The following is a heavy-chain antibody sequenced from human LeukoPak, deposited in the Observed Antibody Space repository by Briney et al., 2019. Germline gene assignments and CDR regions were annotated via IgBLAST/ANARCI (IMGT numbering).Heavy chain of an antibody. Sequence: SVKVSCKASGGTFSSYAISWVRQAPGQGLEWMERIIPIFGTANYAQKFQGRVTITTDESTSTAYMEPSSLRSEDTAVYYCARDLVGITGTTGWGQGTLVTVSS. CDR3: ARDLVGITGTTG. V-gene: IGHV1-69*05. D-gene: IGHD1-7*01. CDR2: IIPIFGTA. CDR1: GGTFSSYA. J-gene: IGHJ4*02.